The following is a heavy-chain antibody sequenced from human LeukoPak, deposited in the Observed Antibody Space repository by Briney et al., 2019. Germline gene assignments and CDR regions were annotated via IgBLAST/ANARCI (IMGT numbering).Heavy chain of an antibody. Sequence: PGGSLRLSCAASGFTFDDYTMHWVRQAPGKGLEWVSGISWNGGNIGYADSVKGRFTISRDNAKNSLYLQMNSLRTEDMALYYCAKDIKAYYEMGCMDVWGKGTMVTVSS. V-gene: IGHV3-9*03. CDR2: ISWNGGNI. CDR1: GFTFDDYT. J-gene: IGHJ6*03. D-gene: IGHD3-22*01. CDR3: AKDIKAYYEMGCMDV.